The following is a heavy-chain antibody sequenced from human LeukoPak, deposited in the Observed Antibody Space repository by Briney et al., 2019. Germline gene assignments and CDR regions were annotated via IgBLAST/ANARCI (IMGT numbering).Heavy chain of an antibody. CDR1: GGSIRSGNYY. J-gene: IGHJ4*02. CDR2: IYYSGST. CDR3: ARGAVEMATIGHFDY. D-gene: IGHD5-24*01. Sequence: SSETLSLTCAVSGGSIRSGNYYWSWIRQHPGKGLEWIGYIYYSGSTYYNPSLKSRVTISVDRSKNQFSLKLSSVTAADTAVYYCARGAVEMATIGHFDYWGQGTLVTVSS. V-gene: IGHV4-31*11.